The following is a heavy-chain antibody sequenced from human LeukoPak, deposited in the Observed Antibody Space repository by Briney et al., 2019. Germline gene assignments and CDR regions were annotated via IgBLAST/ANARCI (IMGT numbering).Heavy chain of an antibody. CDR1: GYTFATYG. CDR3: AKVAGDRMDH. CDR2: ISANSGKT. D-gene: IGHD6-13*01. Sequence: ASVKVSCKASGYTFATYGFCWVRQAPGHGLEWMGWISANSGKTDYAQKFQGRVTMTTDTSTTTAYMELRSLRPDDTAQYFCAKVAGDRMDHWGQGTLLTVSS. V-gene: IGHV1-18*01. J-gene: IGHJ4*02.